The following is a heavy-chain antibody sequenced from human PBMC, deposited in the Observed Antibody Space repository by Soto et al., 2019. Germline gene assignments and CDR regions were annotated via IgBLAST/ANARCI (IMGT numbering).Heavy chain of an antibody. D-gene: IGHD2-8*01. V-gene: IGHV4-39*01. Sequence: QLHLQESGPGLVKPSETLSLICNVSGDSINMSDNFWGWIRQPPGKGLEWIGNIYYTGSTYYNPSLKSRVTMSRDTSRKQFSLDLRSVTAADTAVYYCARPVFNVRAFDVWGRGTMVTVSS. CDR3: ARPVFNVRAFDV. CDR2: IYYTGST. CDR1: GDSINMSDNF. J-gene: IGHJ3*01.